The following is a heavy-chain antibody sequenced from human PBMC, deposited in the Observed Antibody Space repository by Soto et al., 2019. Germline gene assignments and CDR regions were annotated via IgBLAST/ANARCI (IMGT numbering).Heavy chain of an antibody. CDR3: ARGEPGIAVAGTWGDRNFDY. CDR2: INHSGST. CDR1: GGSFSGYY. V-gene: IGHV4-34*01. Sequence: SETLSLTCTVYGGSFSGYYWSWIRQPPGKGLEWIGEINHSGSTNYNPSLKSRVTISVDTSKNQFSLKLSSVTAADTAVYYCARGEPGIAVAGTWGDRNFDYWGQGTLVTVSS. J-gene: IGHJ4*02. D-gene: IGHD6-19*01.